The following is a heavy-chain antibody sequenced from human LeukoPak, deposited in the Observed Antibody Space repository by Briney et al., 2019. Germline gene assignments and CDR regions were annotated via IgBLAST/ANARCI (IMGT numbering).Heavy chain of an antibody. Sequence: GASVKVSCKASGYTFTGYYMHRVRQAPGQGLEWMGRINPNSGGTNYAQKFQGRVTMTRDTSISTAYMELSRLRSDDTAVYYCARVKRSGSSSLDAFDIWGQGTMVTVSS. J-gene: IGHJ3*02. V-gene: IGHV1-2*06. CDR2: INPNSGGT. CDR3: ARVKRSGSSSLDAFDI. CDR1: GYTFTGYY. D-gene: IGHD3-22*01.